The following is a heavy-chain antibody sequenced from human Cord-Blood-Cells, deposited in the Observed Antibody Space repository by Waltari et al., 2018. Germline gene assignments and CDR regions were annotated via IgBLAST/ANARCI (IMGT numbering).Heavy chain of an antibody. Sequence: QITLKESGPTLVKPTQTLTLTCTFSGFSLSTSGVGVGWIRQPPGKALEWLALIYWNDDKRYSPSLKSRLTITKDTSKNPVVLTMTNMDPVDTATYYCARARDGYNYDYWGQGTLVTVSS. V-gene: IGHV2-5*01. CDR2: IYWNDDK. CDR3: ARARDGYNYDY. CDR1: GFSLSTSGVG. D-gene: IGHD5-12*01. J-gene: IGHJ4*02.